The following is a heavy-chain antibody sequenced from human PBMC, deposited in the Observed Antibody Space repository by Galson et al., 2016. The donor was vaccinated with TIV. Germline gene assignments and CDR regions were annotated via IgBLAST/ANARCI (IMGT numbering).Heavy chain of an antibody. CDR3: TKAPSSGFSYYYGLDV. D-gene: IGHD3-22*01. CDR1: GFTFSICA. Sequence: SLRRSWAASGFTFSICAMTWGRQAPGMGLEWVSASSGGGGSTYYADSVKGRFTISRDNSKNTRFLEMNSLRAEDTAVYYCTKAPSSGFSYYYGLDVWGQGTTVTVSS. CDR2: SSGGGGST. J-gene: IGHJ6*02. V-gene: IGHV3-23*01.